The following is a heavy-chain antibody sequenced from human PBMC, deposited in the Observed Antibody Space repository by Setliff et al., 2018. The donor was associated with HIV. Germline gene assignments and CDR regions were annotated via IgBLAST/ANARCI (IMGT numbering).Heavy chain of an antibody. Sequence: SLSCDASGFTVSRVYMRWVSQAPGKGLEWVSAIYGGGSYTYYADSVKGRFTITRDNSKNTLYLQMNSLRAEDTAVYYGAKDAGAGYSYGYLDYRGQGTLVTVSS. CDR2: IYGGGSYT. D-gene: IGHD5-18*01. CDR3: AKDAGAGYSYGYLDY. CDR1: GFTVSRVY. J-gene: IGHJ4*02. V-gene: IGHV3-23*03.